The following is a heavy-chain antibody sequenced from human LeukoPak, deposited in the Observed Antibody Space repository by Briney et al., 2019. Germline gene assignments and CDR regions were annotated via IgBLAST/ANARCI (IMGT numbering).Heavy chain of an antibody. CDR2: IYTSGST. Sequence: PSETLSLTCTVSGGSISSYCWSWIRQPAGEGLEWIGRIYTSGSTNYNPSLKSRVTMSVDTSKNQFSLKLSSVTAADTAVYYCARGSRYFDPFDYWGQGTLVTVSS. J-gene: IGHJ4*02. CDR3: ARGSRYFDPFDY. V-gene: IGHV4-4*07. D-gene: IGHD3-9*01. CDR1: GGSISSYC.